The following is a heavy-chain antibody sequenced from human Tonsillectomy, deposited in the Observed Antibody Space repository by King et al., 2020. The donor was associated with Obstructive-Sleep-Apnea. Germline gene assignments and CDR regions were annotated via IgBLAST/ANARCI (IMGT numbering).Heavy chain of an antibody. CDR1: EFTFHLYW. CDR2: LNRDGSTT. J-gene: IGHJ4*02. V-gene: IGHV3-74*01. CDR3: ARGDGYNGFDH. D-gene: IGHD5-24*01. Sequence: QLVQSGGGLVQPGGSLRLSCAASEFTFHLYWMHWVRQPPGKGLVWVSRLNRDGSTTNYADSVKGRFTVSRDNAKNTLYLQMDSLRDEDTAVYYCARGDGYNGFDHWGQGTLVTVSS.